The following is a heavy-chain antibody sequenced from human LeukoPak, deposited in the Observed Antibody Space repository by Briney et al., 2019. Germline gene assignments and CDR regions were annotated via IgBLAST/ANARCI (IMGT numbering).Heavy chain of an antibody. J-gene: IGHJ4*02. Sequence: SQTLSLTCTVSGGSISSGSYYWSWIRQPAGKGLEWIGRVYTSGSTNYNPSLKGRVTISVDTSKNQFSLKLSSVTAADTAVYYCARVSSEWLVPDYWGQGTLVTVSS. CDR1: GGSISSGSYY. D-gene: IGHD6-19*01. CDR2: VYTSGST. CDR3: ARVSSEWLVPDY. V-gene: IGHV4-61*02.